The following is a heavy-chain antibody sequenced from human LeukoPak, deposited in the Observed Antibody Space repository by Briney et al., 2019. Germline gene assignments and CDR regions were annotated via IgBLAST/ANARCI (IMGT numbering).Heavy chain of an antibody. CDR3: ARTDSSSLFDP. V-gene: IGHV4-30-4*08. CDR2: IYYGGIT. J-gene: IGHJ5*02. CDR1: GASISNGDYY. Sequence: SETLSLTCTVSGASISNGDYYWSWIRQPPGKGLEWIGYIYYGGITYYNPSLKSRLTISVDTSRNQFSLKLSSVTAADTAVYYCARTDSSSLFDPWGQGTLVTVSS. D-gene: IGHD6-13*01.